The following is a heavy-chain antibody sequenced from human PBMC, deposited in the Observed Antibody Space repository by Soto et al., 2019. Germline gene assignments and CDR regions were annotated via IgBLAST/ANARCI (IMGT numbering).Heavy chain of an antibody. Sequence: QVQLQESGPGLVRPSETLSLTCTVSGGSISSYYWSWIRQPPGKGLELIGYIYYTGSTNYNPSLKSRITISVDTFKSHFSLKLSSVTAADTAVYYCARHIISVAGGYYFDYWGQGALVTVSS. CDR3: ARHIISVAGGYYFDY. D-gene: IGHD6-19*01. V-gene: IGHV4-59*08. CDR2: IYYTGST. J-gene: IGHJ4*02. CDR1: GGSISSYY.